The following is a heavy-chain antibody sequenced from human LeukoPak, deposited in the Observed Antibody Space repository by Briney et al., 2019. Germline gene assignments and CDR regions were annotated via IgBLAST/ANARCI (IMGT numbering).Heavy chain of an antibody. V-gene: IGHV4-34*01. CDR1: GGSFSGYY. Sequence: SETLSLTCAVYGGSFSGYYWSWIRQPPGKGLEWIGEINHSGSTNYNPSLKSRVTISVDTSKNQFSLKLSSVTAADTAVYYCARMSSSIMITFGGVIVRHYYFDYWGQGTLVTVSS. J-gene: IGHJ4*02. D-gene: IGHD3-16*02. CDR2: INHSGST. CDR3: ARMSSSIMITFGGVIVRHYYFDY.